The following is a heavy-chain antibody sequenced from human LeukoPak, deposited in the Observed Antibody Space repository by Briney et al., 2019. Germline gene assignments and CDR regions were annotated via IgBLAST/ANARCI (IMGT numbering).Heavy chain of an antibody. J-gene: IGHJ6*02. Sequence: GESLKISCKGSGYSFTSYWIDWVRQMPGEGLEWMGIVYPGDSDTRYSPSFQGQVTISADKSITTAYLQWSSLKASDTAIYYCAREPRFSSGRYLEYGMDVWGQGTTVTVSS. D-gene: IGHD6-19*01. V-gene: IGHV5-51*01. CDR2: VYPGDSDT. CDR1: GYSFTSYW. CDR3: AREPRFSSGRYLEYGMDV.